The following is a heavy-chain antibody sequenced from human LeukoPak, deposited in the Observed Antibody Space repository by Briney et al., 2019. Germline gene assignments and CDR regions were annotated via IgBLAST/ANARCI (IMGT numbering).Heavy chain of an antibody. V-gene: IGHV4-31*03. CDR3: ARSIAVVYFDC. CDR2: IYYSGST. Sequence: PSETLSLTCTVSGGSISSGGYYWSWIRQHLGKGLEWIGYIYYSGSTYYNPSLKSRVTISVDTSKNQFSLKLSSVTAADTAVYYCARSIAVVYFDCWGQGTLVTVSS. D-gene: IGHD6-19*01. J-gene: IGHJ4*02. CDR1: GGSISSGGYY.